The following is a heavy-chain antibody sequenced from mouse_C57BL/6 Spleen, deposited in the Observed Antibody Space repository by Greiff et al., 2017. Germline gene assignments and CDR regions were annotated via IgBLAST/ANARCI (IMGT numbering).Heavy chain of an antibody. J-gene: IGHJ1*03. CDR2: IWRGGST. Sequence: VQRVESGPGLVQPSQSLSITCTGSGFSLTSYGVHWVRQSPGKGLEWLGVIWRGGSTNYNAAFMSRLSTTKDNSKSQVFFKMNSLQADDTAIYYCAKNYYGSYWYFDVWGTGTTVTVSS. D-gene: IGHD1-1*01. CDR3: AKNYYGSYWYFDV. CDR1: GFSLTSYG. V-gene: IGHV2-5*01.